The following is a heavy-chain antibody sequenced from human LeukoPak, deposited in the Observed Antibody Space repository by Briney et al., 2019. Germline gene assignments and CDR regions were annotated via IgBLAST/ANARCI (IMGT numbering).Heavy chain of an antibody. CDR2: IYKDGRT. J-gene: IGHJ4*02. V-gene: IGHV3-53*01. D-gene: IGHD3-22*01. CDR1: GFIVSSNY. CDR3: AKSLTYYHENSDSI. Sequence: GGSLRLSCAASGFIVSSNYMTWVRQAPGKGLEWVSVIYKDGRTFYADSVKGRFAISRDNSKNTLYLQMNSLRAEDTAVYYCAKSLTYYHENSDSIWGQGTLVTVSS.